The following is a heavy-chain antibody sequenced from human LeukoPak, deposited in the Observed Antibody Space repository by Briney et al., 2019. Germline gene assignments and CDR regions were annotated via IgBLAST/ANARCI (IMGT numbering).Heavy chain of an antibody. CDR3: SRGQKDPYGPEFDY. Sequence: GGSLRLSCTTSGFIFGDYNMNWVRQAPGKGLEWVGYIRAKIHDGTTDFAASVKGRFTFSRDDSKSIAYLQMTSLKSEDTAVYYCSRGQKDPYGPEFDYWGQGTLVTVSS. CDR1: GFIFGDYN. V-gene: IGHV3-49*04. D-gene: IGHD3-10*01. CDR2: IRAKIHDGTT. J-gene: IGHJ4*02.